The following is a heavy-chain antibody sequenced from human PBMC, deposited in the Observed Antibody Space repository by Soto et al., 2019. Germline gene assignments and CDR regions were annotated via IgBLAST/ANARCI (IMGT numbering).Heavy chain of an antibody. D-gene: IGHD3-3*01. CDR2: IWSDGSNK. CDR3: EFWSGPFDY. CDR1: GFTFSSYG. Sequence: QVQLVESGGGVVQPGRSLRLSCAASGFTFSSYGMHWVRQAPGKGLEWVAVIWSDGSNKYYADSVKGRFTISRDNSKNTLYLQMNSLRAEDTAVYAREFWSGPFDYWGQGTLVTVSS. J-gene: IGHJ4*02. V-gene: IGHV3-33*01.